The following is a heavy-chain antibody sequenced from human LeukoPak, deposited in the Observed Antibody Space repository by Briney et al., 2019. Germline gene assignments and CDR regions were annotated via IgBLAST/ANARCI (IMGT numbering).Heavy chain of an antibody. CDR2: IHSGGST. CDR1: GFTVSSNY. V-gene: IGHV3-66*01. D-gene: IGHD4-17*01. Sequence: KPGGSLRLSCAASGFTVSSNYMSWVRQAPGKGLVWVSVIHSGGSTYYADSVKGRFTISRDNSKNTLYLQMNSLRAEDTAVYYCASTVTTILDYWGQGTLVTVSS. CDR3: ASTVTTILDY. J-gene: IGHJ4*02.